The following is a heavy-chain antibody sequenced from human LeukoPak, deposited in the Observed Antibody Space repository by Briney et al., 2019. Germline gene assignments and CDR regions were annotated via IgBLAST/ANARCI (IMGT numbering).Heavy chain of an antibody. J-gene: IGHJ4*02. D-gene: IGHD3-16*01. CDR3: AILSGEFVSGGY. V-gene: IGHV3-23*01. Sequence: GRSLRLSCAASGFAFSRYGMSWVRDGPRRGLEWVSSVSGGGGRTSYADSVRGRFTSSRDDSKNTLYLQMNSLRAGDWAGYDCAILSGEFVSGGYWGQGTPVSV. CDR1: GFAFSRYG. CDR2: VSGGGGRT.